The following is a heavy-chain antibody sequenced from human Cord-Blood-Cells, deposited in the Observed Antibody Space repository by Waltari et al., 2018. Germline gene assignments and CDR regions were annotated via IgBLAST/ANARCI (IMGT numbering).Heavy chain of an antibody. J-gene: IGHJ4*02. V-gene: IGHV4-39*01. D-gene: IGHD3-3*01. CDR3: ARQRFLEWLLYYFDY. Sequence: QLQLQESGPGLVKPSETLSLTCTVSGGSISSSSYYWGWIRQPPGKGLEWIGRSYYSGSTYYNPSLKSRVTISVDTSKNQFSLKLSSVTAADTAVYYCARQRFLEWLLYYFDYWGQGTLVTVSS. CDR1: GGSISSSSYY. CDR2: SYYSGST.